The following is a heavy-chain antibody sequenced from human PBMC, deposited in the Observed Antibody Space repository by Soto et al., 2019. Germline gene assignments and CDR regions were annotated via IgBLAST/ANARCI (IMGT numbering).Heavy chain of an antibody. D-gene: IGHD2-15*01. V-gene: IGHV1-2*04. J-gene: IGHJ6*02. Sequence: ASVKVSCKASGYTFTGYYMHWVRQAPGQGLEWMGWINPNSGGTNYAQKFQGWVTMTRDTSINTAYMELSRLRAEDTAVYYCAKLGYCSGGSCSRYYYYGMDVWGQGTTVTVSS. CDR1: GYTFTGYY. CDR3: AKLGYCSGGSCSRYYYYGMDV. CDR2: INPNSGGT.